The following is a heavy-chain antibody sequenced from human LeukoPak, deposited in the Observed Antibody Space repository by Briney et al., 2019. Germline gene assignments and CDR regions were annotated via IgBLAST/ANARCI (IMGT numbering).Heavy chain of an antibody. V-gene: IGHV3-23*01. D-gene: IGHD3-9*01. J-gene: IGHJ5*02. CDR3: AKEGYDILTGYRTNWLDP. CDR1: GFTFSIYA. CDR2: FTNHHTT. Sequence: GGSLRLSCEASGFTFSIYAMTWVRQAPGKGLEWVSTFTNHHTTYYTESVKGRFTISRDNSKNTLYLQMDSVRPEDTAVYYCAKEGYDILTGYRTNWLDPWGQGTLVTVSS.